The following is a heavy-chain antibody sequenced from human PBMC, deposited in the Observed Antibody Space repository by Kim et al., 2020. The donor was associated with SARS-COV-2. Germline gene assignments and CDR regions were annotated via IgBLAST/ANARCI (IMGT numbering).Heavy chain of an antibody. CDR2: IYYSGGT. D-gene: IGHD5-12*01. J-gene: IGHJ4*02. CDR3: ARHRISINSGYDYRTDPGHLFDY. CDR1: GGSISSSSYY. V-gene: IGHV4-39*01. Sequence: SETLSLTCTVSGGSISSSSYYWGWIRQPPGKGLEWIGGIYYSGGTYYNRSLKSRVTISVDTSKNQFSLKLNSVTAADTAVYYCARHRISINSGYDYRTDPGHLFDYWGQGTLVTVSS.